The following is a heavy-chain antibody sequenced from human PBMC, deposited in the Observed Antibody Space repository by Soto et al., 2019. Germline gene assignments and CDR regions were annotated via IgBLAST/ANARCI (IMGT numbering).Heavy chain of an antibody. Sequence: QVQLVESGGGVVQPGRSLRLSCVASGFIFNDYAMHWVRQAPGKGLEWVAFISYDGTNKYYADSVRGRFTVSRDPSSNTLYLEMNSLRPEDTAFYFCAKRRLGITPSTNDHWGQGTLVAVSS. V-gene: IGHV3-30*18. J-gene: IGHJ4*02. CDR3: AKRRLGITPSTNDH. CDR2: ISYDGTNK. D-gene: IGHD1-20*01. CDR1: GFIFNDYA.